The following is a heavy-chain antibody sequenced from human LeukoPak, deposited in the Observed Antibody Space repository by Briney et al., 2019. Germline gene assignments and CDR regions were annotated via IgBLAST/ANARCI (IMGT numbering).Heavy chain of an antibody. D-gene: IGHD3-16*01. CDR3: ARLHWESGGIYYYYYMDV. V-gene: IGHV1-8*02. CDR1: GYTFTSYD. Sequence: ASVKVSCKASGYTFTSYDINWVRQAPGQGLEWMASMNPNNGNTAYARKFQGRVTMTRDTSIGTAYLELSALRSEDTAVYYCARLHWESGGIYYYYYMDVWGKGTTVTVSS. CDR2: MNPNNGNT. J-gene: IGHJ6*03.